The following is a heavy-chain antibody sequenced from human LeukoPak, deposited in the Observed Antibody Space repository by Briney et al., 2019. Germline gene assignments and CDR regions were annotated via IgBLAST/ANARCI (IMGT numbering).Heavy chain of an antibody. CDR3: AKDGGGDSSWGAFDI. D-gene: IGHD6-19*01. CDR2: VSGSGGSA. J-gene: IGHJ3*02. Sequence: GGSLRLSCAASGFTFSSYAMSWVRQAPGKGLEGVAAVSGSGGSAYYADSVKGRFTISRDNSKNTLYLQMNRLRDEDTGVFCSAKDGGGDSSWGAFDIWGQGTMVTVSS. CDR1: GFTFSSYA. V-gene: IGHV3-23*01.